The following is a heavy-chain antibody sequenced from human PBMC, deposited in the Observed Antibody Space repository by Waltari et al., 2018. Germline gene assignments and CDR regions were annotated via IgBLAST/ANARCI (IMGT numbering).Heavy chain of an antibody. J-gene: IGHJ4*02. D-gene: IGHD3-10*01. CDR1: GFTFSSYA. CDR3: ARGDYGSGSYPLF. Sequence: QVQLVESGGGVVQPGRSLRLSCAASGFTFSSYAMHWVRQAPGKGLECVAVRAYDGSNKYYADSVKCRFTISRDNSKNTLYLQMNSLRAEDTAVYYCARGDYGSGSYPLFWGQGTLVTVSS. CDR2: RAYDGSNK. V-gene: IGHV3-30*04.